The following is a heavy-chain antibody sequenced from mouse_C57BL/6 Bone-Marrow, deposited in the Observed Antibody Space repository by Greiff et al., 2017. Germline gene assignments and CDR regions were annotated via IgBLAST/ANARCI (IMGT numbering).Heavy chain of an antibody. CDR1: GYTFTSYW. CDR3: ARRSYGNYYAMGY. CDR2: IDPSDSDT. D-gene: IGHD2-1*01. J-gene: IGHJ4*01. V-gene: IGHV1-52*01. Sequence: QVQLQQPGAELVRPGSSVKLSCKASGYTFTSYWMHWVKQRPIQGLEWIGNIDPSDSDTHYNQKFKDKATLTVDKSSSTAYMQLSSLTSEDSAVYYGARRSYGNYYAMGYWGQGTSVTVAS.